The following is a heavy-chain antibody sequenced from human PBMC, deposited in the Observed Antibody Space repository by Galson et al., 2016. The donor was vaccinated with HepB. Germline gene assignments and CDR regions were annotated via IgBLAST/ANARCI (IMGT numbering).Heavy chain of an antibody. CDR3: KTRIDPFAGDR. CDR1: GFTFNKVW. J-gene: IGHJ4*02. Sequence: SLRLSCAASGFTFNKVWMSWVRQAPGKGLEWVGRIHSRTDGGTTDYAAPVKGKFVISRDDSKNTLYLQMNSLKIEDTAVYYCKTRIDPFAGDRRGQGTRVTVSS. V-gene: IGHV3-15*01. D-gene: IGHD3-16*01. CDR2: IHSRTDGGTT.